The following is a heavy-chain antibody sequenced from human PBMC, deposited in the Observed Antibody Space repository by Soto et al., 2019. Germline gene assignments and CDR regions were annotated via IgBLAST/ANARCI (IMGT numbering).Heavy chain of an antibody. V-gene: IGHV4-59*01. Sequence: SETLSLTCTVSGGSICSYYWSWIRQPPGKGLEWIGYIYYSGSTNYNPSLKSRVTISVDTSKNQFSLKLSSVTAADTAVYYCARAGYCSGGSCYPPIWFDPWGQGTLVTVSS. J-gene: IGHJ5*02. D-gene: IGHD2-15*01. CDR3: ARAGYCSGGSCYPPIWFDP. CDR1: GGSICSYY. CDR2: IYYSGST.